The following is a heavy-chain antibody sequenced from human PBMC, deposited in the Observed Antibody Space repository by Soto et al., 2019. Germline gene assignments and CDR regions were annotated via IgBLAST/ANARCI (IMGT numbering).Heavy chain of an antibody. Sequence: LRLSCIASGFTFSNYAMSWVRQAPGKGLEWVSTISDNGANTFIGDSMKDHFDISRDNSKNTVFLHLSTVRAEDTAIYYCARAIGADFFDYWGQGTPVTVSS. V-gene: IGHV3-23*01. CDR2: ISDNGANT. D-gene: IGHD6-25*01. CDR3: ARAIGADFFDY. J-gene: IGHJ4*02. CDR1: GFTFSNYA.